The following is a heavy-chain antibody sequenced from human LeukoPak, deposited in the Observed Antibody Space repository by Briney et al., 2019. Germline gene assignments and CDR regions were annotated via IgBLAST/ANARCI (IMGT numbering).Heavy chain of an antibody. CDR1: GFTFSSYW. J-gene: IGHJ6*03. D-gene: IGHD5-24*01. CDR2: IKQDGSEK. V-gene: IGHV3-7*01. CDR3: ATSLEMATSYYYYYMDV. Sequence: GGSLRLSCAASGFTFSSYWMSWVRQAPGKGLEWVANIKQDGSEKYYVDSVKGRFTISRDNAKNSLYLQMNSLRAEDTAVYYCATSLEMATSYYYYYMDVWGKGTTVTVSS.